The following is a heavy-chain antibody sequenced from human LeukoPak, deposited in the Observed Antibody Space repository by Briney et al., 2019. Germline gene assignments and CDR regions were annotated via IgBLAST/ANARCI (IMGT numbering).Heavy chain of an antibody. D-gene: IGHD3-3*01. V-gene: IGHV3-30*18. CDR2: ISYDGSNK. Sequence: GRSLRLSCAASGFTFSSYGMHWVRQAPGMGLEWVAVISYDGSNKYYADSVKGRFTISRDNSKNTLYLQMNSLRAEDTAVYYCAKDRNTYYDFWSGYPGPYWGQGTLVTVSS. J-gene: IGHJ4*02. CDR3: AKDRNTYYDFWSGYPGPY. CDR1: GFTFSSYG.